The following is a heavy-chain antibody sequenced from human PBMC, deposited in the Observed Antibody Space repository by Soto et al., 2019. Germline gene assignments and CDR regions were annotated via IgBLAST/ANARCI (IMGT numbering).Heavy chain of an antibody. CDR3: ARQGGSYPFDS. Sequence: QLQLQESGPGLVKPSETRSLTCTVTGGCISSSSYYWGWIRQPPGKGLEWIGSIYYSGSTYYNPSLKSRVTISVDTSKNQFSLKLSSVTAADTAVYYCARQGGSYPFDSWGQGTLVTVSS. D-gene: IGHD1-26*01. V-gene: IGHV4-39*01. CDR2: IYYSGST. CDR1: GGCISSSSYY. J-gene: IGHJ4*02.